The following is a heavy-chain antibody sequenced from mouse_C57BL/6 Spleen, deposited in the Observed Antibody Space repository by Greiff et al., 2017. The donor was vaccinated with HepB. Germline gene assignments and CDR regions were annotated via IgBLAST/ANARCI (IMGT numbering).Heavy chain of an antibody. D-gene: IGHD1-1*01. CDR2: IWSGGST. CDR1: GFSLTSYG. V-gene: IGHV2-2*01. CDR3: ARNFEEFITTVVAPYYYAMDY. J-gene: IGHJ4*01. Sequence: QVQLKESGPGLVQPSQSLSITCTVSGFSLTSYGVHWVRQSPGKGLEWLGVIWSGGSTDYNAAFISRLSISKDNSKSQVFFKMNSLQADDTAIYYCARNFEEFITTVVAPYYYAMDYWGQGTSVTVSS.